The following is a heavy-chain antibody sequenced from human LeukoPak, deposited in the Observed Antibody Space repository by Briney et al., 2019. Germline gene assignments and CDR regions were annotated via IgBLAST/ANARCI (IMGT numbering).Heavy chain of an antibody. V-gene: IGHV3-30*18. CDR2: ISNDGGNR. CDR3: AKDITGYNRPLDH. CDR1: GFTFSRYD. D-gene: IGHD1-14*01. Sequence: GRSLRPSCAASGFTFSRYDIHWVRQAPGKGLEWVAGISNDGGNRYYAESVKGRFTISRDNSKNTLYLQMNSLRAEDTAIYYCAKDITGYNRPLDHWGQGTLVTVSS. J-gene: IGHJ4*02.